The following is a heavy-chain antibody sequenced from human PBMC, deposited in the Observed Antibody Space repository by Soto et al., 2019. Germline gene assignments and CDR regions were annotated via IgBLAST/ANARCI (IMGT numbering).Heavy chain of an antibody. CDR2: ISSSSSYI. Sequence: EVQLVESGGGLVKPGGSLRLSCAASGFTFSSYSMNWVRQAPGKGLGWVSSISSSSSYIYYADSVKGRFTISRDNAKNSLYLQMNSVRAEDTAVYYCARDSRLAAFDIWGQGTMVTVSS. V-gene: IGHV3-21*01. CDR1: GFTFSSYS. CDR3: ARDSRLAAFDI. J-gene: IGHJ3*02. D-gene: IGHD5-12*01.